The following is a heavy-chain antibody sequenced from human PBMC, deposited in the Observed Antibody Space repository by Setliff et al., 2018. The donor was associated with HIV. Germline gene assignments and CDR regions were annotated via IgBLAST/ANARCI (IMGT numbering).Heavy chain of an antibody. CDR1: GFTFTKSA. CDR2: ISANGGST. CDR3: TRGGSSFLGY. D-gene: IGHD6-6*01. V-gene: IGHV3-23*01. J-gene: IGHJ4*02. Sequence: PGGSLRLSCTVSGFTFTKSAMNWVRQAPGKGLEWVSVISANGGSTYSADSAKGRFTISRDNAKNTLYLQMNSLRAEDTAVYYCTRGGSSFLGYWGQGTLVTVSS.